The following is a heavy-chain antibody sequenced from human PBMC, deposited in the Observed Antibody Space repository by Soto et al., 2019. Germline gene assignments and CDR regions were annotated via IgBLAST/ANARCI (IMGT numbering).Heavy chain of an antibody. CDR3: AGGQDYGPRFDY. Sequence: QVQLQESGPGLVKPSQTLSLTCTVSGGSIIESDFYWSWIRQRPGKGLEWIGFLYYSGGAYYNASLIGRVTMSVDTSKNQFSPNLASVTAADTAVYYCAGGQDYGPRFDYGGRGALFTVS. CDR2: LYYSGGA. CDR1: GGSIIESDFY. D-gene: IGHD4-17*01. V-gene: IGHV4-30-4*01. J-gene: IGHJ4*02.